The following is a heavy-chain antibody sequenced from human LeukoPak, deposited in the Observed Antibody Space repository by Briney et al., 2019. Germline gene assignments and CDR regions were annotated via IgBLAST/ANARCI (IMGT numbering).Heavy chain of an antibody. Sequence: GGSLRHSCAASGFTFSDYYMSWIRQAPGKGLEWVSYISSSGSTIYYADSVKGRFTISRDNAKNSLYLQMNSLRAEDTAVYYCARDLGSRSSWYGWFDPWGQGTLVTVSS. CDR1: GFTFSDYY. J-gene: IGHJ5*02. D-gene: IGHD6-13*01. CDR2: ISSSGSTI. CDR3: ARDLGSRSSWYGWFDP. V-gene: IGHV3-11*01.